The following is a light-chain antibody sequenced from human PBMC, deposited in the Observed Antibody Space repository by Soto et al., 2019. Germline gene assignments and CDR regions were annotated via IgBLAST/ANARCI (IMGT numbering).Light chain of an antibody. CDR1: SSNIGSNT. Sequence: QSVLTQPPSASGTPGQRVTISCSGSSSNIGSNTVNWYQQLPGTAPKLLIYSNNQRPSGVPDRFSGSKSGTSASLAISGLQSQDEADYYCAAWDAPLNGVVFGGGTKLTVL. CDR2: SNN. V-gene: IGLV1-44*01. J-gene: IGLJ2*01. CDR3: AAWDAPLNGVV.